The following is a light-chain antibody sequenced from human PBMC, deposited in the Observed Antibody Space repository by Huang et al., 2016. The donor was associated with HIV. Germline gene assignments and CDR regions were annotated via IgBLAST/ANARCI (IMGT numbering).Light chain of an antibody. J-gene: IGKJ2*01. CDR1: QRVSSRY. V-gene: IGKV3D-20*01. Sequence: EIVFTQSPASLSLSPGERAMLSCGASQRVSSRYLAWFQQKPGLPPRLLSYDAAVRAPGIPDRFSGGGSGTDFTLTISRLEPEDFAVYYCQQYGSSSYTFGQGTELEIK. CDR3: QQYGSSSYT. CDR2: DAA.